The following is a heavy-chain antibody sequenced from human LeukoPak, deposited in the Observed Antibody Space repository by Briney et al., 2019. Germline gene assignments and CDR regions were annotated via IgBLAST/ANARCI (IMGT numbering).Heavy chain of an antibody. Sequence: ASVKVSCKASGYTFTSYYMHWVRQAPGQGLEWMGIINPSGGSTSYAQKFQGRVTMTRDTSTSTVYMELSSLRSEDTAVYYCASCPATGDSDYYYGMDVWGQGTTVTVSS. CDR1: GYTFTSYY. CDR3: ASCPATGDSDYYYGMDV. J-gene: IGHJ6*02. V-gene: IGHV1-46*01. D-gene: IGHD7-27*01. CDR2: INPSGGST.